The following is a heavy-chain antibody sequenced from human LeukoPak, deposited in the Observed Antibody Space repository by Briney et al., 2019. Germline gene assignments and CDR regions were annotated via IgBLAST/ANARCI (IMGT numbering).Heavy chain of an antibody. J-gene: IGHJ6*02. D-gene: IGHD6-19*01. CDR3: ARLAGTLPYYYYGMDV. CDR1: GGSISSYY. CDR2: IYYSGST. Sequence: SETLSLTCTASGGSISSYYWSWIRQPPGKGLEWIGYIYYSGSTNYNPSLKSRVTISVDTPKNQFSLKLSSVTAADTAVYYCARLAGTLPYYYYGMDVWGQGTTVTVSS. V-gene: IGHV4-59*08.